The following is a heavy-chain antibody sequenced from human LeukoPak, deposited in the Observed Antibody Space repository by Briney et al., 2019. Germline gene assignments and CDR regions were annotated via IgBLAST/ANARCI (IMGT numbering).Heavy chain of an antibody. CDR1: GGSISSYY. V-gene: IGHV4-59*01. D-gene: IGHD2-2*01. CDR2: IYYSGST. CDR3: ASMTHCSSTSCSYNWFDP. J-gene: IGHJ5*02. Sequence: SETLSLTCTVSGGSISSYYWSWIRQPPGKGLEWIGYIYYSGSTNYNPSLKSRVTISVDTSKNQFSLKLSSVTAADTAVYYCASMTHCSSTSCSYNWFDPWGQGTLVTVSS.